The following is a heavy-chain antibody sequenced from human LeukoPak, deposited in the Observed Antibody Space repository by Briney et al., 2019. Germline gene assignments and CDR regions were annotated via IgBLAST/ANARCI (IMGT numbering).Heavy chain of an antibody. D-gene: IGHD1-7*01. CDR3: ARDRIRITGTKMSWFDP. Sequence: ASLTVSFKASGYTFTVYYMRRVRQTPGQGGGWMGWINPKIGGTNYTQKFRGRVTMTRDTSISTAYMELSRLRSDDTAVYYCARDRIRITGTKMSWFDPWGQGTLVTVSS. J-gene: IGHJ5*02. CDR2: INPKIGGT. CDR1: GYTFTVYY. V-gene: IGHV1-2*02.